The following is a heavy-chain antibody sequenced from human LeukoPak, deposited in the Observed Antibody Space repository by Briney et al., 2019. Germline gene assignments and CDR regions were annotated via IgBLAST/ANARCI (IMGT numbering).Heavy chain of an antibody. CDR3: AREVDTAMVRNNAFDI. J-gene: IGHJ3*02. V-gene: IGHV1-69*13. Sequence: ASVKVSCKASGGTFSSYAISWVRQAPGQGLEWMGGIIPIFGTANYAQKFQGRVTITADESTSTVYMELSSLRSEDTAVYYCAREVDTAMVRNNAFDIWGQGTMVTVSS. CDR2: IIPIFGTA. CDR1: GGTFSSYA. D-gene: IGHD5-18*01.